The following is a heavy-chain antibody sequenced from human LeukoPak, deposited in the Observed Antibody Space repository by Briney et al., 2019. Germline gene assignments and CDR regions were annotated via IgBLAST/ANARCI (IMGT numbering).Heavy chain of an antibody. D-gene: IGHD1-26*01. CDR3: AKEMWELNYYYYYYMDV. Sequence: GGSLRLSCAPSGFTFSSYGMHWVRQAPGKGLEWVAFIRYDGSNKYYADSVKGRFTISRDNSKNTLYLQMNSLRAEDTAVYYCAKEMWELNYYYYYYMDVWGKGTTVTISS. CDR2: IRYDGSNK. V-gene: IGHV3-30*02. CDR1: GFTFSSYG. J-gene: IGHJ6*03.